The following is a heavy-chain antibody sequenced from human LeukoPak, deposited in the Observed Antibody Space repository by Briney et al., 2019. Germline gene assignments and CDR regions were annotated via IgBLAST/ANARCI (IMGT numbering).Heavy chain of an antibody. D-gene: IGHD5-12*01. J-gene: IGHJ4*02. CDR2: INPDGDGM. CDR3: AAWTDRGYSY. Sequence: PGGSLRLSCTASGFTFSRSWMNWIRQAPRKGLEWVANINPDGDGMRFVDSVKGRFTMSRDNAQSSLHLQMNSLRVEDTAFYYCAAWTDRGYSYWGQGVLVTVSS. V-gene: IGHV3-7*01. CDR1: GFTFSRSW.